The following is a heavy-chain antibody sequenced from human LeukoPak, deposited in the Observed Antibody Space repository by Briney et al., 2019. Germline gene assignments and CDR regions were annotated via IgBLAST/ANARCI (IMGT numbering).Heavy chain of an antibody. D-gene: IGHD6-13*01. CDR3: ARDLDSSSWYYYYYMDV. V-gene: IGHV4-4*07. Sequence: SETLSLTCTVSGDSISSYYWSWIRQPAGKGLEWIGRIYTSGSTNYNPSLKSRVTMSVGTSKNQFSLKLSSVTAADTAVYYCARDLDSSSWYYYYYMDVWGKGTTVTVSS. CDR2: IYTSGST. CDR1: GDSISSYY. J-gene: IGHJ6*03.